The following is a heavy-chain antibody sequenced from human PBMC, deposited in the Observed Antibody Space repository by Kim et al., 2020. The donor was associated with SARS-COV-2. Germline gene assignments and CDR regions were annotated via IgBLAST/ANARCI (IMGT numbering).Heavy chain of an antibody. J-gene: IGHJ4*02. Sequence: GGSLRLSCAASGFTFSSYAMSWVRQAPGKGLQWVSYISSSSGTIYYADSVKGRFTISRDNAQNSLYLQMNNLRAEDTAVFYCATVGANWKASDYWGQGTLGTVSS. CDR3: ATVGANWKASDY. V-gene: IGHV3-48*04. CDR2: ISSSSGTI. D-gene: IGHD1-20*01. CDR1: GFTFSSYA.